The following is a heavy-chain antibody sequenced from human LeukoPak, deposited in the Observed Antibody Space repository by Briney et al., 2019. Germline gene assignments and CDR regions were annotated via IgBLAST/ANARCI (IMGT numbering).Heavy chain of an antibody. D-gene: IGHD1-26*01. CDR1: GFNFEDYT. Sequence: PGGSLRLSCAASGFNFEDYTMHWVRQAPGKGLEWVASIRQDDRYYVDSVRGRFTISRDNAKNSLYLQMNSLRAEDTAFYYCARSSDRRDDYWGQGTLVTVSS. CDR2: IRQDDR. V-gene: IGHV3-7*01. J-gene: IGHJ4*02. CDR3: ARSSDRRDDY.